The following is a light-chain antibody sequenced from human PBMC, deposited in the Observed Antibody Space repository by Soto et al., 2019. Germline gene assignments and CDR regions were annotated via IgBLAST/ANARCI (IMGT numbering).Light chain of an antibody. CDR3: LSYDSSILV. J-gene: IGLJ1*01. CDR2: EDK. V-gene: IGLV6-57*04. CDR1: SGSIASYY. Sequence: NFMLTQPHSVSESPGKTVTISCTRSSGSIASYYVQWYQQRPGSAPTTVIYEDKQRPSGVPGRFSGSIDSSSNSASLTISGLKTEDEADYYCLSYDSSILVFGSGTKVTVL.